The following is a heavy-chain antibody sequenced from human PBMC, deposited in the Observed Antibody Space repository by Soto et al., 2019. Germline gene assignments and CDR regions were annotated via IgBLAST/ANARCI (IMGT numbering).Heavy chain of an antibody. J-gene: IGHJ6*02. CDR3: ARSQGGSSSLDIYYYYYYGMDV. D-gene: IGHD2-15*01. CDR2: IIPIFGTA. V-gene: IGHV1-69*01. Sequence: QVQLVQSGAEVKKPGSSVKVSCKAPGGTFSSYAISWVRQAPGQGLEWMGGIIPIFGTAKYAQKFQDRVTITADESTSTGYMELSCLRSEDTAVYYCARSQGGSSSLDIYYYYYYGMDVWGQGTTVTVSS. CDR1: GGTFSSYA.